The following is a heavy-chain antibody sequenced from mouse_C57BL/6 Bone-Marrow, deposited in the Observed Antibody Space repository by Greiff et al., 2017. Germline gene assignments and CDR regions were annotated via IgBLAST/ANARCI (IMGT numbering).Heavy chain of an antibody. V-gene: IGHV1-15*01. CDR2: IDPETGGT. J-gene: IGHJ3*01. CDR3: TRSYYFAWFAY. D-gene: IGHD1-1*01. CDR1: GYTFTDYD. Sequence: VQLQQSGAELVRPGASVTLSCKASGYTFTDYDMHWVKQPPVHGLEWIGAIDPETGGTAYNQKFKGKAILTADKSSSTAYMGLRSLTSEDSAVYYCTRSYYFAWFAYWGQGTLVTVSA.